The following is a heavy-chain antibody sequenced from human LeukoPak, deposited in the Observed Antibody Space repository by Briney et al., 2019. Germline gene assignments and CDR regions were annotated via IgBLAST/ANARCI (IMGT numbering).Heavy chain of an antibody. CDR3: AGAPSEIGGYYPEYFRH. D-gene: IGHD3-22*01. CDR2: IKSDGST. Sequence: GGSLRLSCAASGFTFSTYWMHWVRQAPGKGLVWVLRIKSDGSTNYADSVKGRFTISRDNAKNTVSLQMNSLRAEDTGVYYCAGAPSEIGGYYPEYFRHWGQGTLVTVSS. J-gene: IGHJ1*01. V-gene: IGHV3-74*01. CDR1: GFTFSTYW.